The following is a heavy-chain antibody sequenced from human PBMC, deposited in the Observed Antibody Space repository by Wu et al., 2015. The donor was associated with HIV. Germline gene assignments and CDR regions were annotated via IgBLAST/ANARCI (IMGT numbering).Heavy chain of an antibody. V-gene: IGHV1-69*13. CDR1: GYTFKSYT. CDR2: IITLFGTT. J-gene: IGHJ4*02. D-gene: IGHD3-10*01. CDR3: ARTPLLWFGELSY. Sequence: QVQLVQSGAEVKKPGSSVKVSCKASGYTFKSYTVTWVRQAPGQGLEWMGRIITLFGTTNYAQKFQGRVTITADDFTSTSYMELTRLRSEDTAVYYCARTPLLWFGELSYWGQGTLVTVSS.